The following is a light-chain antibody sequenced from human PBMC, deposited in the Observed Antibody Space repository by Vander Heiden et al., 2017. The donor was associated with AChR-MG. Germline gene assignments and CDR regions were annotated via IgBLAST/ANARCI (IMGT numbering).Light chain of an antibody. J-gene: IGKJ1*01. CDR2: AAA. V-gene: IGKV1-17*01. Sequence: IQMTQSPSSLSASVGDRVTITCRASQDIGYSLAWFQQKPGKAPTRLIYAAATLQSGVPSRFSGSGSETGFTLSITSLQPEDFATYYCRQHYTYPQTFGQGTKVEIK. CDR3: RQHYTYPQT. CDR1: QDIGYS.